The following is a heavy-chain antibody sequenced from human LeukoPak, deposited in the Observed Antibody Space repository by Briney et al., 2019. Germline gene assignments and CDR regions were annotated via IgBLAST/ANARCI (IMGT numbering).Heavy chain of an antibody. CDR1: GFTFSTYY. Sequence: GGSLRLSCIGSGFTFSTYYMSWVRQAPGKGLEWVATISGDGSEKHYVDSAQGRFSISRDNAQTSLYLQMTNLRAEDTAVFYCAREGGGFTVWGQGILVTVSS. CDR3: AREGGGFTV. CDR2: ISGDGSEK. J-gene: IGHJ4*02. V-gene: IGHV3-7*01. D-gene: IGHD6-25*01.